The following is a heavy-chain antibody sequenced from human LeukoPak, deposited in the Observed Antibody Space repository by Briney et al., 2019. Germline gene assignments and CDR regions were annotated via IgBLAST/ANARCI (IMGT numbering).Heavy chain of an antibody. Sequence: GASVKVSCKASGGTFSSYAISWVRQAPGQGLEWMGGIIPIFGTANYAQKFQGRVTITADKSTSTAYMELSSLRSEDTAVYYCARNRWELLALADAFDIWGQGTMVTVSS. V-gene: IGHV1-69*06. D-gene: IGHD1-26*01. CDR1: GGTFSSYA. CDR2: IIPIFGTA. J-gene: IGHJ3*02. CDR3: ARNRWELLALADAFDI.